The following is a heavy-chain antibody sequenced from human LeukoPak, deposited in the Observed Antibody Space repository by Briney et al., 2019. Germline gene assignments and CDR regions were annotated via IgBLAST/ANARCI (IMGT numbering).Heavy chain of an antibody. Sequence: PGGSLRLSCAASGFTFSGSDIHWVRQAPGKGLEWVAFIPYDGSNKYYADSVKGRFTISRDNSKNTLYLQMNSLRAEDTAVYYCAKSRDSGSYHFDYWGQGTLVTVSS. CDR1: GFTFSGSD. CDR3: AKSRDSGSYHFDY. CDR2: IPYDGSNK. J-gene: IGHJ4*02. D-gene: IGHD1-26*01. V-gene: IGHV3-30*02.